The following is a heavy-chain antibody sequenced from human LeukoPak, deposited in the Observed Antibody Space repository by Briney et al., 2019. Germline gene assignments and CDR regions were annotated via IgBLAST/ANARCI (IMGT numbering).Heavy chain of an antibody. D-gene: IGHD6-19*01. Sequence: GRSLRLSCAASGFTFSSYAMHWVRQAPGKGLEWVAVISYDGSNKYYADSVKGRFTISRDNSKNTLYLQMNSLRAEDTAVYYCAITTPSSSGWLHSAMAAWAQEPTV. CDR2: ISYDGSNK. CDR1: GFTFSSYA. V-gene: IGHV3-30-3*01. CDR3: AITTPSSSGWLHSAMAA. J-gene: IGHJ6*02.